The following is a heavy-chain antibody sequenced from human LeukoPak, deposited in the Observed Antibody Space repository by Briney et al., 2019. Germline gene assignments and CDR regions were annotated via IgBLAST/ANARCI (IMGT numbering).Heavy chain of an antibody. CDR3: ARVYDY. V-gene: IGHV4-34*01. CDR2: INHSGST. J-gene: IGHJ4*02. CDR1: GGSFSGYY. Sequence: SETLSLTCAVYGGSFSGYYWSWIRQPPGKGLEWIGEINHSGSTNYNPSLKCRVTISVDTSKNQFSLKLSSVTAADTAVYYCARVYDYWGQGTLVTVSS.